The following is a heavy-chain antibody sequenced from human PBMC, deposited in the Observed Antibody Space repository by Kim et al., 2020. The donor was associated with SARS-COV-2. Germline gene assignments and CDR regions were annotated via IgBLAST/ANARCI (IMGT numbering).Heavy chain of an antibody. CDR1: GYTFTDYY. J-gene: IGHJ4*02. V-gene: IGHV1-2*02. CDR3: ARGLDY. Sequence: ASVKVPCKASGYTFTDYYMHWVRQAPGQGLEWMGWINLNSGGTNYAQKFQGRVTMTRDTSISTAYMELSSLRSDDTAVYYCARGLDYWGQGTLVTVSS. CDR2: INLNSGGT.